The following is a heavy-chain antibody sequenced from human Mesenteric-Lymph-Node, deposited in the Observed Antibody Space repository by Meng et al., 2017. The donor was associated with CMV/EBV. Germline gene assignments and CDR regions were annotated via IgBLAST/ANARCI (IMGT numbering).Heavy chain of an antibody. J-gene: IGHJ4*02. CDR1: GGSISSGGYY. Sequence: SETLSLTCTVSGGSISSGGYYWSWIHQHPGKGLEWIGYIYYSGSTYYNPSLKSRVTILVDKSNNQFSLNLNSVTAADTAVYYCARRTVGTTWVNDLDYWGQGTLVTVSS. CDR2: IYYSGST. V-gene: IGHV4-31*03. D-gene: IGHD1-26*01. CDR3: ARRTVGTTWVNDLDY.